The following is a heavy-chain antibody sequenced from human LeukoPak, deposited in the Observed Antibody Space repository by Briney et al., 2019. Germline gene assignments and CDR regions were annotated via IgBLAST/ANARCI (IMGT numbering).Heavy chain of an antibody. CDR1: GFTFSSYA. V-gene: IGHV3-23*01. Sequence: GGSLRLSCAASGFTFSSYAMSWVRQAPGKGLEWVSAISGSGGSTYYADSVKGRFTISRDNSKNTLYLQMNSLRAEDKAVYYCAKAPRNLGYCSSTSCPIGDDYWGQGTLVTVSS. CDR3: AKAPRNLGYCSSTSCPIGDDY. J-gene: IGHJ4*02. CDR2: ISGSGGST. D-gene: IGHD2-2*01.